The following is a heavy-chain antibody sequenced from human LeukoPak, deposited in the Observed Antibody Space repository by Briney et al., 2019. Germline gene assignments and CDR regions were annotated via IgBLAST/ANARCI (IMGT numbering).Heavy chain of an antibody. Sequence: ASVKVSRKASGYTFTGYYMHWVRQAPGQGLEWMGWINPNSGGTNYAQKFQGRVTMTRDTSISTAYMELSRLKSDDTAVYYCARGGRDSSGSFQHWGQGTLVTVSS. CDR2: INPNSGGT. CDR1: GYTFTGYY. CDR3: ARGGRDSSGSFQH. J-gene: IGHJ1*01. V-gene: IGHV1-2*02. D-gene: IGHD3-22*01.